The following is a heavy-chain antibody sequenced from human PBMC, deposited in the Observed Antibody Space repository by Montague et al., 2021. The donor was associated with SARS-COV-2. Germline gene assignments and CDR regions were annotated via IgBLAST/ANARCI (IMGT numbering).Heavy chain of an antibody. CDR3: ARIFDSSWPTFDY. CDR2: IDWDXYK. CDR1: GFSLSTSGMC. J-gene: IGHJ4*02. V-gene: IGHV2-70*01. Sequence: PALVKPAQTLTLXCTFSGFSLSTSGMCVSWIRQPPGKALEWLALIDWDXYKYYSTSLKTRLTISKDTSKNQVVLTMTNMDPVDTATYYCARIFDSSWPTFDYWGQGTLVTVSS. D-gene: IGHD6-13*01.